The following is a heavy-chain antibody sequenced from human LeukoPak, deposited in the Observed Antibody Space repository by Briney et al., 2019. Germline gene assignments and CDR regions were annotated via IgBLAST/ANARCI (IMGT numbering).Heavy chain of an antibody. CDR2: ISSSSSYI. V-gene: IGHV3-21*01. J-gene: IGHJ3*02. D-gene: IGHD3-9*01. CDR3: ARVLRYFDWPLAFDI. CDR1: GFTFSSYS. Sequence: GGSLRLSCAASGFTFSSYSMNWVRQAPGQGLEWVSSISSSSSYIYYADSVKGRFTISRDNAKNPLYLQMNSLRAEDTAVYYCARVLRYFDWPLAFDIWGQGTMVTVSS.